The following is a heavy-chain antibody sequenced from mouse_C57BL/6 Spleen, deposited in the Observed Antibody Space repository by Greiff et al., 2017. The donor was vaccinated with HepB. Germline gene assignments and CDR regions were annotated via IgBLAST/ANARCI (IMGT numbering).Heavy chain of an antibody. D-gene: IGHD4-1*01. CDR3: AGTWEGAMDY. V-gene: IGHV5-17*01. CDR1: GFTFSDYG. J-gene: IGHJ4*01. CDR2: ISSGSSTI. Sequence: EVKLVESGGGLVKPGGSLKLSCAASGFTFSDYGMHWVRQAPEKGLEWVAYISSGSSTIYYADTVKGRFTISRDNAKNTLFLQMTSLRSEDTAMYDCAGTWEGAMDYWGQGTSVTVSS.